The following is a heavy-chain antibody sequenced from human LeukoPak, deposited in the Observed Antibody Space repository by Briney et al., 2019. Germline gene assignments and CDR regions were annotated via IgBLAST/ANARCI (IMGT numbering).Heavy chain of an antibody. CDR1: GGSFSGYY. V-gene: IGHV4-34*11. J-gene: IGHJ4*02. D-gene: IGHD6-19*01. CDR2: IHSSGST. Sequence: SETLSLTCAVYGGSFSGYYWSWIRQPPGKGLEWIGYIHSSGSTKYNPSLKSRVTISVDTSKNQFSLKLSSVTAADRAVYYCARWYSSGWAFDYWGQGTLVTVSS. CDR3: ARWYSSGWAFDY.